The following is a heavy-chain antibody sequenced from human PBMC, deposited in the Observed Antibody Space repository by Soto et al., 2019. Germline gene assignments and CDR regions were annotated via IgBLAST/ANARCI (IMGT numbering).Heavy chain of an antibody. CDR2: IYPGDSDT. D-gene: IGHD3-3*01. Sequence: GETLKISCKGSGYSFTSYWIGWVRQMPGKGLEWMGIIYPGDSDTRYSPSFQGQVTISADKSISTAYLQWSSLKASDTAMYYCARQEPPGLLRFLEWKRPYPNYYYGMDVWGQGTTVTVSS. CDR3: ARQEPPGLLRFLEWKRPYPNYYYGMDV. V-gene: IGHV5-51*01. J-gene: IGHJ6*02. CDR1: GYSFTSYW.